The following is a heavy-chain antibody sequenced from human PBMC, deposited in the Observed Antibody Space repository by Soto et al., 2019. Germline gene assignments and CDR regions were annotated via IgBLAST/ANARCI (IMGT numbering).Heavy chain of an antibody. Sequence: QVQLVESGGGVVQPGRSLRLSCAASGFTFSSYAMHWVRQAPGKGLEWVAVISYDGSNKYYADSVKGRFTISRDNSKNTRYLQMNSLRAEDRAGYYCAREASVYSRSWGKWVDPWGQGRLVTVSS. J-gene: IGHJ5*02. V-gene: IGHV3-30-3*01. CDR3: AREASVYSRSWGKWVDP. CDR1: GFTFSSYA. CDR2: ISYDGSNK. D-gene: IGHD6-13*01.